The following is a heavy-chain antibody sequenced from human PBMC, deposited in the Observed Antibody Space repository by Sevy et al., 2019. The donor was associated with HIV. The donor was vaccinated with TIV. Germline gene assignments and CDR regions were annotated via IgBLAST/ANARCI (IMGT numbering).Heavy chain of an antibody. CDR2: ISYDGSDK. CDR3: AKDGGKKAAAALNWFDP. CDR1: GFALSNYYA. Sequence: GGSLRLSCAASGFALSNYYAMHWVRQAPGKGLEWVALISYDGSDKYYADSVKGRFTISRDNFKNTLYLQMNSLRAEDTAVYYCAKDGGKKAAAALNWFDPWGQGTLVTVSS. J-gene: IGHJ5*02. V-gene: IGHV3-30-3*01. D-gene: IGHD6-13*01.